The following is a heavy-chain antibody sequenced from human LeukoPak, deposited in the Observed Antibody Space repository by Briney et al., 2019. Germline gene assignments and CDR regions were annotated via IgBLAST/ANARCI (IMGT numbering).Heavy chain of an antibody. D-gene: IGHD3-10*01. J-gene: IGHJ4*02. Sequence: GGSVSVSCAASGFTLINYGMHWVRQAPGKGLEWVACIRYDGSKKYYADNVQGRFTISRDKSKNKLYLQMNSLGAEDTDVYYGAKEPQGRIRIWFGEFTRSGCYFDYWGQGTLVTVSS. CDR1: GFTLINYG. CDR3: AKEPQGRIRIWFGEFTRSGCYFDY. V-gene: IGHV3-30*02. CDR2: IRYDGSKK.